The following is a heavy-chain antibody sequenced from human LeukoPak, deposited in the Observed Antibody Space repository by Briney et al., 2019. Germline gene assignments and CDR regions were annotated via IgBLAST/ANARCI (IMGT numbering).Heavy chain of an antibody. CDR3: ARGPIIMTTVTTTADSY. Sequence: GGSLRLSCVASGFTFSSYGMHWVRQAPGQGLEWMGIINPSGGSTSYAQKFQGRVTMTRDTSTSTVYMELSSLRSEDTAVYYCARGPIIMTTVTTTADSYWGQGTLVTVSS. V-gene: IGHV1-46*01. CDR1: GFTFSSYG. J-gene: IGHJ4*02. CDR2: INPSGGST. D-gene: IGHD4-17*01.